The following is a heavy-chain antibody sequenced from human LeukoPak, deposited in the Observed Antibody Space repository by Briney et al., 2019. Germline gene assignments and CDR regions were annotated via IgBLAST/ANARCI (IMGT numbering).Heavy chain of an antibody. J-gene: IGHJ5*02. CDR3: AHRRGGPFFDP. Sequence: SGPTLRNSTQALTLTCIFSGFSVCSSGECVGWIRQPPGQALEWIALIYWDGDERYSPSLKSRLTITKDTSKNQVVLTLTNMGPLDAATYFCAHRRGGPFFDPWGQGALVTVSS. V-gene: IGHV2-5*02. CDR2: IYWDGDE. CDR1: GFSVCSSGEC. D-gene: IGHD2-15*01.